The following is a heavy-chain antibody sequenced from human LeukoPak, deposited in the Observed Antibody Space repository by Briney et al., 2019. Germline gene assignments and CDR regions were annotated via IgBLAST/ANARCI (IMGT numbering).Heavy chain of an antibody. CDR3: ARRGGSSWSSFDS. V-gene: IGHV3-23*01. Sequence: QTGGSLRLSCAASGFIFQNYAMNWVRQAPGKGLEWVSGISGFGGSTYYAASVKGRFAISRDNSGNALFLQLTNLRVEDSAVYFCARRGGSSWSSFDSWGQGTLVGVSS. J-gene: IGHJ4*02. CDR2: ISGFGGST. D-gene: IGHD6-13*01. CDR1: GFIFQNYA.